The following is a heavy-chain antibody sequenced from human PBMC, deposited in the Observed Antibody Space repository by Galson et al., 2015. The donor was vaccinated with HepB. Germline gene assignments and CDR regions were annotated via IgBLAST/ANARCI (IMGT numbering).Heavy chain of an antibody. V-gene: IGHV3-53*01. CDR2: IDSGGST. CDR3: ASASSIAARYYYYGMDV. J-gene: IGHJ6*02. Sequence: SLRLSCAASGFTVSSNYMNRVRQAPGKGLEWVSVIDSGGSTYYADSVKGRFTISRDNSKNTLYLQMNSLRVEDTAVYYCASASSIAARYYYYGMDVWGQGTTVTVSS. D-gene: IGHD6-6*01. CDR1: GFTVSSNY.